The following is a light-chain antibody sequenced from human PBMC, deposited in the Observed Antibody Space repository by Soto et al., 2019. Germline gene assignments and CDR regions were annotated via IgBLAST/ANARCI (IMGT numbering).Light chain of an antibody. V-gene: IGLV2-14*03. CDR2: DVT. CDR3: SSYSSSTTHVV. CDR1: SSDVGDFNY. J-gene: IGLJ2*01. Sequence: QSALTQPASVSGSPGRSVTISCTGTSSDVGDFNYVSWYQHLPGRAPKLIIYDVTNRPSGISYRFSASKSGRPASLTISGLQAEDEADYYCSSYSSSTTHVVFGGGTKLTV.